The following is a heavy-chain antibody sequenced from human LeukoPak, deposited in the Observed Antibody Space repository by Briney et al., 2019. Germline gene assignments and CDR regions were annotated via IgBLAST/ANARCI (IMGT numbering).Heavy chain of an antibody. V-gene: IGHV3-74*01. CDR3: AKDNRRHYTSGPNPDSLH. Sequence: GGSLRLSCAASGFIFSDYWMHWVRQAPGKGLVWVSHINADEDRAAYADSVKGRFTISRDNAKNSLYLQMNSLRVEDTAFYYCAKDNRRHYTSGPNPDSLHWGQGALVTVSS. D-gene: IGHD6-19*01. CDR1: GFIFSDYW. J-gene: IGHJ4*02. CDR2: INADEDRA.